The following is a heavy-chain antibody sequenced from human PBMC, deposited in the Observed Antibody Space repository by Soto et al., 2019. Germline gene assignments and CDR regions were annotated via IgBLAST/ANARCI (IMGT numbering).Heavy chain of an antibody. Sequence: SETLSLTCTVSGGSISSYYWSWIRQPPGKGLEWIGYIYYSGSTNYNPSLKSRVTISVDTSKNQFSLKLSSVTAADTAVYYCASYSSSLKGDYFDYWGQGTLVTVSS. CDR1: GGSISSYY. CDR3: ASYSSSLKGDYFDY. D-gene: IGHD6-13*01. V-gene: IGHV4-59*01. J-gene: IGHJ4*02. CDR2: IYYSGST.